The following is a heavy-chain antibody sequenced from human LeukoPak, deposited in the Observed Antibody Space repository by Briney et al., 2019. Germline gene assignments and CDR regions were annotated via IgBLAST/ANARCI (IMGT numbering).Heavy chain of an antibody. CDR2: ISWNSGSI. V-gene: IGHV3-9*01. D-gene: IGHD6-13*01. J-gene: IGHJ4*02. CDR3: AKDFGSGIAAGIDY. CDR1: GLTFDDYA. Sequence: GGSLRLSCAASGLTFDDYAMHWVRQAPGKGLEWVSGISWNSGSIGYADSVKGRFTISRDNAKNSLYLQMNSLRAEDTALYYCAKDFGSGIAAGIDYWGQGTLVTVSS.